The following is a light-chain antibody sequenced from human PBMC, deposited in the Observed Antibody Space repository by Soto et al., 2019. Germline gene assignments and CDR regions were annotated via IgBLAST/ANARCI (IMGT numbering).Light chain of an antibody. CDR3: IADTRETTTSG. V-gene: IGLV2-14*01. J-gene: IGLJ1*01. CDR1: SSDVGGYNY. Sequence: QSALTQPASVSGSPGQSITISCTGTSSDVGGYNYVSWYQVHPGVAPKLIIFEVTNRPSGVSDRFSGSKSGNTASLTISGLQAADEAHYYCIADTRETTTSGFGHGTKVTV. CDR2: EVT.